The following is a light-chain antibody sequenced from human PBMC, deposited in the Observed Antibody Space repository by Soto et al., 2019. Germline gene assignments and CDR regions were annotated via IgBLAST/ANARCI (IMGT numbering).Light chain of an antibody. Sequence: DIQMTQSPSTLSASVVDRVTITCRASQSISSWLAWYQQKPGKAPKLLIYDASTLEGGVPSRFSGIGSGTEFTLTISGLQPDDFATYYCQHSWTFGQGTKVDIK. J-gene: IGKJ1*01. CDR2: DAS. CDR3: QHSWT. CDR1: QSISSW. V-gene: IGKV1-5*01.